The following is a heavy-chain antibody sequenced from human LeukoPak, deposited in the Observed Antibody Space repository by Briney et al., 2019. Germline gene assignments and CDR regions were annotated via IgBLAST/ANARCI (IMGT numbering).Heavy chain of an antibody. J-gene: IGHJ4*02. D-gene: IGHD2-2*01. CDR2: IIPIFGTV. V-gene: IGHV1-69*13. CDR3: ARGLAESQLLHSFDY. CDR1: GYTFTSYY. Sequence: GASVKVSCKASGYTFTSYYMHWVRQAPGQGLEWMGGIIPIFGTVNYAQKFQGTVTITADGSTSTAYMELSSLKSEDTAVYYCARGLAESQLLHSFDYWGQGTLVTVSS.